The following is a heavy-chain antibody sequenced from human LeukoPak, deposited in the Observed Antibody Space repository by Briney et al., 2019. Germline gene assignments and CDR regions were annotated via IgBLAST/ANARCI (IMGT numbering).Heavy chain of an antibody. CDR2: IKQDGSEK. J-gene: IGHJ6*03. CDR3: AREIRSSSWYYYYYMDV. D-gene: IGHD6-13*01. CDR1: GFTFSSYW. Sequence: GGSLRLSCAASGFTFSSYWMSWVRQAPGKGLEWVANIKQDGSEKYYVDSVKGRFTISRDNAKNSPYLQMNSLRAEDTAVYYCAREIRSSSWYYYYYMDVWGKGTTVTVSS. V-gene: IGHV3-7*01.